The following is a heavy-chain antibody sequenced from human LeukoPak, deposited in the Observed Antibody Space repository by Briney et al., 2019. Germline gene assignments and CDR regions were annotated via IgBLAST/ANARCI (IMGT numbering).Heavy chain of an antibody. J-gene: IGHJ4*02. CDR3: AREWLRPPYYFDY. CDR1: GFFFSIYE. Sequence: GGSLRLSCAASGFFFSIYEVIGVRQAPGEGLEWVSYISSSGSTIYYADSVKGRFTISRDNAKNSLYLQMNSLRAEDTAVYYCAREWLRPPYYFDYWGQGTLVTVSS. V-gene: IGHV3-48*03. D-gene: IGHD5-12*01. CDR2: ISSSGSTI.